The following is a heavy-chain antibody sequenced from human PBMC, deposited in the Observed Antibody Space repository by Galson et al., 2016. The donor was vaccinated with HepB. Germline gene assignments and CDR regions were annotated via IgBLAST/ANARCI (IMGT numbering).Heavy chain of an antibody. V-gene: IGHV3-11*01. J-gene: IGHJ4*02. Sequence: PGKGLEWISYIGMSDTTIYYADSVKGRFTVSSDNANRSLYLQMNSLRAEDTAVYYCARTWYYSILSGYYPYFDDWGQGTLVTVSP. CDR3: ARTWYYSILSGYYPYFDD. CDR2: IGMSDTTI. D-gene: IGHD3-9*01.